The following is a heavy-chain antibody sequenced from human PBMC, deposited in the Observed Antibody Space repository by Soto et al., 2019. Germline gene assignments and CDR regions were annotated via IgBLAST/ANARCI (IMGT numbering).Heavy chain of an antibody. CDR2: IYYSGST. CDR3: ARARYSGYEGPLYYFDY. J-gene: IGHJ4*02. V-gene: IGHV4-61*05. CDR1: GGSISSSSYY. D-gene: IGHD5-12*01. Sequence: SETLSLTCTVSGGSISSSSYYWGWIRQPPGKGLEWIGYIYYSGSTNYTPSLKSRVAISVDTSKNQFSLKLSSVTAADTAVYYCARARYSGYEGPLYYFDYWGQGTLVTVSS.